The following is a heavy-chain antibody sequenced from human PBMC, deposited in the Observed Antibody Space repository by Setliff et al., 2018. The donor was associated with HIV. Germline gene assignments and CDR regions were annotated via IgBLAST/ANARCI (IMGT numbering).Heavy chain of an antibody. J-gene: IGHJ5*02. CDR1: GASVNYNS. CDR2: IYNSVTT. V-gene: IGHV4-59*02. D-gene: IGHD2-2*01. CDR3: ARGGTSSNWFGP. Sequence: ETLSLTCSVSGASVNYNSWSWIRQAPGKGLQWIGFIYNSVTTNYNPSLKSRATISLDASKNQFSLKLTSVTAADTAVYYCARGGTSSNWFGPWGQGTLVTVSS.